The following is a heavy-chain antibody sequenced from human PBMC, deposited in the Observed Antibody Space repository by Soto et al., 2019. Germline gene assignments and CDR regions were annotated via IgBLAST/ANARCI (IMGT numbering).Heavy chain of an antibody. CDR2: VYHSGST. Sequence: QVQLQESGPGLVKPSETLSLTCTVSGGSVSSGSYYWSWIRQPPGKGLEWIGYVYHSGSTNYNPSLTSRVTISVDTSKNQFSLKLSSVTAADTAVYYCAREDGYTDGVSDYWGQGTLVTVSS. J-gene: IGHJ4*02. CDR1: GGSVSSGSYY. V-gene: IGHV4-61*01. D-gene: IGHD5-12*01. CDR3: AREDGYTDGVSDY.